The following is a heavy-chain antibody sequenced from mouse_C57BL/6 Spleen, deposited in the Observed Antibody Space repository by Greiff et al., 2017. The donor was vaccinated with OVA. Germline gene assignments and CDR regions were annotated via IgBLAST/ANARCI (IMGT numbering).Heavy chain of an antibody. D-gene: IGHD2-10*02. J-gene: IGHJ2*01. V-gene: IGHV1-80*01. CDR2: IYPGDGDT. CDR3: ARKGGYGNYYCDY. Sequence: VQLQQSGAELVKPGASVKISCKASGYAFSSYWMNWVKQRPGKGLEWIGQIYPGDGDTNYNGKVKGKATLTADESSSTAYMQLSSLTSEDSAVYFCARKGGYGNYYCDYWGQGTTLTVSS. CDR1: GYAFSSYW.